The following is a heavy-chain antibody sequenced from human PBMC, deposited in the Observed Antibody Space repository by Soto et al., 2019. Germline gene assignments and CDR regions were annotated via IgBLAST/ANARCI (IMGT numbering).Heavy chain of an antibody. D-gene: IGHD3-22*01. CDR1: GFTFSNYG. J-gene: IGHJ6*02. CDR2: ISYDGSNK. Sequence: QEQLVESGGHVVQPGRSLRLSCAASGFTFSNYGMHWVRQAPGKGLEWVAVISYDGSNKYYADSMKGRFTISRDNSKNTLDLQMKSLRAEDTALYYCAKEHSSYYYDSVGFYGMDVWGQGTTVTVSS. CDR3: AKEHSSYYYDSVGFYGMDV. V-gene: IGHV3-30*18.